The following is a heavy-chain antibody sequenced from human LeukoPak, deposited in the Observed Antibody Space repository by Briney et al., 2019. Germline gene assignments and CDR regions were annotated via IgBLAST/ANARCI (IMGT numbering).Heavy chain of an antibody. CDR1: GYTFTRYD. CDR2: MNPNRGNT. Sequence: ASVKVSCKASGYTFTRYDINGVRQATGQGREWMGWMNPNRGNTGYAQKFQGRVTMTTKNPISPAYMELSSLRSEDTAVYYCARGGRIAAADNNWFDPCGQGTLVTVSS. J-gene: IGHJ5*02. D-gene: IGHD6-13*01. CDR3: ARGGRIAAADNNWFDP. V-gene: IGHV1-8*01.